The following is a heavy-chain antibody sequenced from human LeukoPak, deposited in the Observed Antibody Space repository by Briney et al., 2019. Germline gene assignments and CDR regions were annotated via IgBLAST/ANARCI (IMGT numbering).Heavy chain of an antibody. J-gene: IGHJ6*03. CDR2: MYYSGST. D-gene: IGHD1-7*01. CDR1: GGSISSNY. CDR3: ARVPPGTRNYYYYMDV. V-gene: IGHV4-59*01. Sequence: PSETLSLTCTVSGGSISSNYWSWIRQPPGKGLEWIGYMYYSGSTNYNPSLKSRVTISVDTSKNQFSLKLSSVTAADTAVYYCARVPPGTRNYYYYMDVWGKGTTVTVSS.